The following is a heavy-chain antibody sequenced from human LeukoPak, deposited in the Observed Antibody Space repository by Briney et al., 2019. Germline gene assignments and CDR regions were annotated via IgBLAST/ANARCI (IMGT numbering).Heavy chain of an antibody. V-gene: IGHV4-59*08. CDR3: ARLMVEYYDSSGYADY. CDR2: IYYSGST. CDR1: GGSISSYY. Sequence: PSETLSLTCTVSGGSISSYYWSWIRQPPGKGLEWIGYIYYSGSTNYNPSLKSRVTISVDTSKNQFSLKLSSVTAADTAVYYCARLMVEYYDSSGYADYWGQGTLVTVSS. J-gene: IGHJ4*02. D-gene: IGHD3-22*01.